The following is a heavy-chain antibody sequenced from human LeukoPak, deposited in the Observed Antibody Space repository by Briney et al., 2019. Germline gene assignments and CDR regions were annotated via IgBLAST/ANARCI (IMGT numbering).Heavy chain of an antibody. CDR2: IRYDGSNK. CDR3: AKVRSSWYYFDY. V-gene: IGHV3-30*02. CDR1: GFTFSSYG. D-gene: IGHD6-13*01. Sequence: PGGSLRLSCAASGFTFSSYGMHWVRQAPGKGLEWVAFIRYDGSNKYYADSVKGRFTISRDNSKNTLYLQMDSLRAEDTAVYYCAKVRSSWYYFDYWGQGTLVTVSS. J-gene: IGHJ4*02.